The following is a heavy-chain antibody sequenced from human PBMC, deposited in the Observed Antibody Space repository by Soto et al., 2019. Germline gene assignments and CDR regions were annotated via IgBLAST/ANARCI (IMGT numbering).Heavy chain of an antibody. D-gene: IGHD6-19*01. CDR1: GYSFTSYW. Sequence: GESLKISCKGSGYSFTSYWIGWVRQMPGKGLEWMGIIYPGDSDTRYSPSFQGQVTISADKSISTAYLQWSSLKASDTAMYYCARHVRSPAGRQYDDFDIWGQGTMVTVSS. J-gene: IGHJ3*02. CDR3: ARHVRSPAGRQYDDFDI. CDR2: IYPGDSDT. V-gene: IGHV5-51*01.